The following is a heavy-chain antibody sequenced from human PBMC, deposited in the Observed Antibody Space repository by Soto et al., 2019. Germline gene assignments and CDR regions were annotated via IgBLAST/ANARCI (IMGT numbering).Heavy chain of an antibody. V-gene: IGHV1-69*13. CDR3: ARDRGPYIAVAGEFDY. J-gene: IGHJ4*02. D-gene: IGHD6-19*01. Sequence: SVKVSCKAFGGTFSSYAISWVRQAPGQGLEWMGGIIPIFGTANYAQKFQGRVTITADESTSTAYMELSSLRSEDTAVYYCARDRGPYIAVAGEFDYWGQGTLVTVSS. CDR1: GGTFSSYA. CDR2: IIPIFGTA.